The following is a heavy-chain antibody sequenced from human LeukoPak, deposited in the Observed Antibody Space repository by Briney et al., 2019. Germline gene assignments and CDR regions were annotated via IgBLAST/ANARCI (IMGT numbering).Heavy chain of an antibody. Sequence: GGSLRLSCAASGFTFSSYAMSWVRQAPGKGLECVSAITASGDSTYYADSVRGRFTISRDNSKNTLFLQMNILRAGDTAVYFCAKAYGTNGYFQLPIDFWGQGTLVTVSS. CDR3: AKAYGTNGYFQLPIDF. CDR1: GFTFSSYA. D-gene: IGHD2-8*01. CDR2: ITASGDST. J-gene: IGHJ4*02. V-gene: IGHV3-23*01.